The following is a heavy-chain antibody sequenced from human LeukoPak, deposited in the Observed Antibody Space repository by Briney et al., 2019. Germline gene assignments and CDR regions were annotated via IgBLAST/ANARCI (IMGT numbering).Heavy chain of an antibody. CDR1: GGSISSGGYY. V-gene: IGHV4-30-2*01. J-gene: IGHJ4*02. CDR3: VAETVARNFDY. CDR2: IYHSGST. D-gene: IGHD5-12*01. Sequence: PSETLSLTCTVSGGSISSGGYYWSWIRQPPGKGLEWIGYIYHSGSTYYNPSLKSRVTISVDRSKNQFSLKLSSVTAADTAVYYCVAETVARNFDYWGQGTLVTVSS.